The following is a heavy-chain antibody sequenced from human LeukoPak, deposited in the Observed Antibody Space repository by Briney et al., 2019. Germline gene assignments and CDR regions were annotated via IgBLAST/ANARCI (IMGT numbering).Heavy chain of an antibody. CDR2: IYDSGST. CDR3: AKIQDYEFWSGYQYYYYYMDV. V-gene: IGHV4-59*11. J-gene: IGHJ6*03. D-gene: IGHD3-3*01. CDR1: GGSISGHY. Sequence: PSETLSLTCTVSGGSISGHYWNWIRQPPGKGLEWIGYIYDSGSTNYNPSLKSRVTISVDTSKKQFSLNLSSVTAADTAVYYCAKIQDYEFWSGYQYYYYYMDVWGKGTTVTVSS.